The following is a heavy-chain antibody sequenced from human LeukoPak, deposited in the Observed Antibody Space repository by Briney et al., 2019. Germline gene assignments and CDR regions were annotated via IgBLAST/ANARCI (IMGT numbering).Heavy chain of an antibody. Sequence: PSQTLSLTCTVSGDSISNSVHYWSWIRQHPGKGLEWIGYIHHSGTPYYSPTLKSRLTISVDTSKNQFSLQLSSVTAADTAVYYCARVRDSFDYWGQGTLVTVSS. CDR3: ARVRDSFDY. CDR1: GDSISNSVHY. CDR2: IHHSGTP. J-gene: IGHJ4*02. V-gene: IGHV4-31*02.